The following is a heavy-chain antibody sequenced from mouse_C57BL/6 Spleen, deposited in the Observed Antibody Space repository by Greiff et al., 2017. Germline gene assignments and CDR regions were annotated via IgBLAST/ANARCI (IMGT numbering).Heavy chain of an antibody. D-gene: IGHD4-1*01. V-gene: IGHV1-52*01. Sequence: VQLQQPGAELVRPGSSVKLSCKASGYTFTSYWMHWVKQRPIQGLEWIGNIDPSDSETHYNQKFKDKATLTVDKSSSTAYMQLSSLTSEDSAVYYCARPGTGTELDYWGQGTTLTVSS. CDR2: IDPSDSET. CDR1: GYTFTSYW. CDR3: ARPGTGTELDY. J-gene: IGHJ2*01.